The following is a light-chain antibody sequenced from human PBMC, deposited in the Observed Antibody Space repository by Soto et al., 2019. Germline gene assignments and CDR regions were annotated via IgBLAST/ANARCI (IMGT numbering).Light chain of an antibody. CDR3: SSYFSSSTPPYV. CDR1: SSDLGGYNY. J-gene: IGLJ1*01. Sequence: QSVLTQPASVSGSPGQSITISCTGTSSDLGGYNYVSWYQQHPGKAPKLMIYDVSNRPSGVSNRFSGSKSGDTASLTISGLQAEDEADYYCSSYFSSSTPPYVFGTGTKVTVL. V-gene: IGLV2-14*01. CDR2: DVS.